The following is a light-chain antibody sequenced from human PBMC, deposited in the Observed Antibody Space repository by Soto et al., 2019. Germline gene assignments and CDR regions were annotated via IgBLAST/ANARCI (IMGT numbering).Light chain of an antibody. J-gene: IGKJ1*01. V-gene: IGKV1-27*01. Sequence: IQLTQSPSSLCAAVGDSGTITCRASQSIHTHLAWYQQKPGNSPKLLVYGASTLHSGVPSRFSASGSGTDFILTISSLQSEDVATYYCQTYDKAPWAFGPGTKVDIK. CDR2: GAS. CDR1: QSIHTH. CDR3: QTYDKAPWA.